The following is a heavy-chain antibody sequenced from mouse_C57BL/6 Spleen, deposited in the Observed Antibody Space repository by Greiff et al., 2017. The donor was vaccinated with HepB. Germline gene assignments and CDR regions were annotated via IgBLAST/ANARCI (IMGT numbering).Heavy chain of an antibody. CDR2: INPSTGGT. V-gene: IGHV1-42*01. CDR3: ARRGGSSYEDYFDY. CDR1: GYSFTGYY. D-gene: IGHD1-1*01. Sequence: VQLKQSGPELVKPGASVKISCKASGYSFTGYYMNWVKQSPEKSLEWIGEINPSTGGTTYNQKFKAKATLTVDKSSSTAYMQLKSLTSEDSAVYYCARRGGSSYEDYFDYWGQGTTLTVSS. J-gene: IGHJ2*01.